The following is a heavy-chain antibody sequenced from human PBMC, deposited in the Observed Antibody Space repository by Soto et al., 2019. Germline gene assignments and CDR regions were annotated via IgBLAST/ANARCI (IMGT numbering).Heavy chain of an antibody. CDR2: ISYDGSNK. J-gene: IGHJ1*01. Sequence: PGGSLRLSCAASGFTFSSYGMHWVRQAPGKGLEWVAVISYDGSNKYYADSVKGRFTISRDNSKNTLYLQMNSLRAEDTAVYYCAGLSLYYEHWGQGTLVTVSS. D-gene: IGHD3-22*01. CDR1: GFTFSSYG. CDR3: AGLSLYYEH. V-gene: IGHV3-30*03.